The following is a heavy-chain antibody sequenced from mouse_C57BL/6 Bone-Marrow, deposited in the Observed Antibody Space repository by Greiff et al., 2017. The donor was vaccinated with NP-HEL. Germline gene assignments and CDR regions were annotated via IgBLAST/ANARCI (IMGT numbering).Heavy chain of an antibody. CDR3: ARGTAQVNYYAMDY. CDR2: INPNNGGT. J-gene: IGHJ4*01. Sequence: EVQLQQSGPELVKPGASVKMSCKASGYTFTDYNMHWVKQSPGKSLEWIGYINPNNGGTSYNQKFKGKATLTVNKSSSTAYMELRSLTSEDSAVYYCARGTAQVNYYAMDYWGQGTSVTVSS. V-gene: IGHV1-22*01. D-gene: IGHD3-2*02. CDR1: GYTFTDYN.